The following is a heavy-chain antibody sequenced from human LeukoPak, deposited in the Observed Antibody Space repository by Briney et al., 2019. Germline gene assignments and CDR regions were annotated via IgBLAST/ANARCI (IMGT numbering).Heavy chain of an antibody. Sequence: PSETLSLTCTVSGDSISTGIHYWGWVRQPPGKGLEWIGTIYYSGTTYYSASLESRVTISVDTSKNHFSLKLSSVTAADTAVYYCARQRWNYDYEKDAFDIWGQGTMVTVSS. J-gene: IGHJ3*02. CDR3: ARQRWNYDYEKDAFDI. D-gene: IGHD1-7*01. V-gene: IGHV4-39*01. CDR1: GDSISTGIHY. CDR2: IYYSGTT.